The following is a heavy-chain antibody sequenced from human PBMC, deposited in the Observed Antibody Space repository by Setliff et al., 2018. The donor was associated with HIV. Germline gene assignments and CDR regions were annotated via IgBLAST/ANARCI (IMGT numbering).Heavy chain of an antibody. J-gene: IGHJ6*02. CDR2: INAFNGKK. V-gene: IGHV1-18*01. CDR3: ARRAWSCSGSGCYYSLGYYYYGMDV. CDR1: GYTFTSYG. Sequence: VASVKVSCKASGYTFTSYGINWVRQAPGQGLEWMGRINAFNGKKDYSQKFQGRITMTPETSTSTAYMELTCLRSDDTAVYYCARRAWSCSGSGCYYSLGYYYYGMDVWGQGTTVTVSS. D-gene: IGHD2-15*01.